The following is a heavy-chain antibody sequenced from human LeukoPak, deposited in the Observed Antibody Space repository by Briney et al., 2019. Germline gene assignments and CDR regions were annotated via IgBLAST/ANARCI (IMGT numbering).Heavy chain of an antibody. V-gene: IGHV4-38-2*01. Sequence: LETLSLTCAVYGGSFSGYYWGWIRQPPGKGLEWIGSIYHSGSTYYNPSLKSRVTISVDTSKNQFSLKLSSVTAADTAVYYCARHSGSSWYPSYYYMDVWGKGTTVTVSS. J-gene: IGHJ6*03. D-gene: IGHD6-13*01. CDR1: GGSFSGYY. CDR3: ARHSGSSWYPSYYYMDV. CDR2: IYHSGST.